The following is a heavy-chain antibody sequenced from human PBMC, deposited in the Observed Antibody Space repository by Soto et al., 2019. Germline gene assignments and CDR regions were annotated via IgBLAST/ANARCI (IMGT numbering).Heavy chain of an antibody. CDR1: GGTFSSYA. D-gene: IGHD1-26*01. CDR3: ARGDTTRSKPYWFDP. CDR2: IIPIFGTA. Sequence: QVQLVQSGAEVPKPGSSVKVSCKASGGTFSSYAISWVRQAPGQGLEWMGGIIPIFGTANYAQKFQGRVTITADKSTSTAYMGLSSLRSEYTAVYYCARGDTTRSKPYWFDPWGQGTLVTVSS. J-gene: IGHJ5*02. V-gene: IGHV1-69*06.